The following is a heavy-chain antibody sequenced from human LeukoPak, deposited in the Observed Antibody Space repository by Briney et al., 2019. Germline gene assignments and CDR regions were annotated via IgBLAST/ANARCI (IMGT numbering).Heavy chain of an antibody. CDR3: ARERTDTSMDY. CDR1: GGSISSGSYY. J-gene: IGHJ4*02. Sequence: PSQTLSLTCTVSGGSISSGSYYWTWIRQPAGKGLEWIGRIYTSGSTNHNPSHKSRVTISLDTSKNQFSLKLISVTAADTAVYFCARERTDTSMDYWGQGTLVTVSS. D-gene: IGHD5-18*01. V-gene: IGHV4-61*02. CDR2: IYTSGST.